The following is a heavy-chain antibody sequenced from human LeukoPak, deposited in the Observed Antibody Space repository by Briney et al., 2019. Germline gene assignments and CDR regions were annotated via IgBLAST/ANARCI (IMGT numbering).Heavy chain of an antibody. V-gene: IGHV3-20*04. J-gene: IGHJ4*02. Sequence: GGSLRLSCAASGFTFDDYGMSWVRQAPGKGLELVSCINWNGGSTVYAYSVKGRFTISNANTKDYMYLQMNSVRAEDRALYYCVRDAGRYDSIGKTYYWGQGPLVTVSS. CDR3: VRDAGRYDSIGKTYY. CDR1: GFTFDDYG. CDR2: INWNGGST. D-gene: IGHD3-22*01.